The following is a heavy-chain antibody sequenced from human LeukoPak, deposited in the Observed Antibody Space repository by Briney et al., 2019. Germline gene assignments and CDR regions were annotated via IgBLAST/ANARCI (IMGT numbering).Heavy chain of an antibody. CDR3: ARIRDYVWGSYRSKVYYFDY. V-gene: IGHV4-34*01. J-gene: IGHJ4*02. CDR2: INHSGST. D-gene: IGHD3-16*02. Sequence: SETLSLTCTVSGGSISGYYWSWIRQPPGKGLERIGQINHSGSTSYNPSLKSRVTISVDTSKNQFSLKLSSVTAADTAVYYCARIRDYVWGSYRSKVYYFDYWGQGTLVTVSS. CDR1: GGSISGYY.